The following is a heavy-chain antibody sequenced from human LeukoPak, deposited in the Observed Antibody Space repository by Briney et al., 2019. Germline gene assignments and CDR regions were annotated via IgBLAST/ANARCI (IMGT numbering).Heavy chain of an antibody. CDR1: GYTFTSYG. Sequence: ASVKVSCKASGYTFTSYGISWVRQAPGQGLEWMGWISAYNGNTNYAQKLQGRVTMTTDTSTSTAYMELRSLRSDDTAVYYCARDPGGDYCGSGDIDYWGQGTLVTVSS. V-gene: IGHV1-18*01. D-gene: IGHD3-10*01. J-gene: IGHJ4*02. CDR2: ISAYNGNT. CDR3: ARDPGGDYCGSGDIDY.